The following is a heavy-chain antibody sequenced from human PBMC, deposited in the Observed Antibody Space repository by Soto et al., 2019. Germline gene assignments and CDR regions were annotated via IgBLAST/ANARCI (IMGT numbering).Heavy chain of an antibody. D-gene: IGHD4-4*01. CDR3: ARSSQSWFFEL. V-gene: IGHV4-31*11. CDR2: ISSSGGT. CDR1: GGSISSGGHY. J-gene: IGHJ2*01. Sequence: PSETLSLTCAVSGGSISSGGHYWSWIRQHSEKGLEWIGYISSSGGTYYNPSLKSRLTISVDPSKNQVSLNLNSVTAADTAVYYCARSSQSWFFELWGRGTLVTVSS.